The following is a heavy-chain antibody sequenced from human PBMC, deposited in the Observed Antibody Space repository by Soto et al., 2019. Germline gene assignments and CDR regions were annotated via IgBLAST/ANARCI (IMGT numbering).Heavy chain of an antibody. D-gene: IGHD3-10*01. Sequence: GGSLRLSCAASGFTFSSYGMHWVRQAPGKGLEWVAVIWYDGSNKYYADSVKGRFTISRDNSKNTLYLQMNSLRAEDTAVYYCAREELAITMVRGVMRDYYYGMDVWGQGTTVTVSS. CDR3: AREELAITMVRGVMRDYYYGMDV. V-gene: IGHV3-33*01. CDR2: IWYDGSNK. J-gene: IGHJ6*02. CDR1: GFTFSSYG.